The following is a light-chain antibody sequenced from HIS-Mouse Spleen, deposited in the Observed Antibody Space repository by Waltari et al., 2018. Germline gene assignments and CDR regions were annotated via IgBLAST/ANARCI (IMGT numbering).Light chain of an antibody. CDR1: KGISSW. J-gene: IGKJ5*01. CDR2: AAS. Sequence: IQMTQSPSSVSASVGDRVTITCRASKGISSWLAWYQQKPGKAPKRLFYAASSLQSGVPSRFSGRGSGTDFTLTISSLQPDDFATYYCQQANSFPVTFGQGTRLEIK. CDR3: QQANSFPVT. V-gene: IGKV1-12*01.